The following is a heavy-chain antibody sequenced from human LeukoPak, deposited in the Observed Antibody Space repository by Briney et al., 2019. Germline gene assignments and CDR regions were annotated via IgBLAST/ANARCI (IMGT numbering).Heavy chain of an antibody. CDR1: GDSVSSNSAA. V-gene: IGHV6-1*01. CDR3: ARDRRDGYKSLGFYDY. J-gene: IGHJ4*02. D-gene: IGHD5-24*01. CDR2: TYYRSKWYN. Sequence: SQTLSLTCAISGDSVSSNSAAWNWIRQSPSRGLEWLGRTYYRSKWYNDYAVSVKSRITINPDTSKNQFSLQLNSVTPEDTAVYYCARDRRDGYKSLGFYDYWGQRTLVTVSS.